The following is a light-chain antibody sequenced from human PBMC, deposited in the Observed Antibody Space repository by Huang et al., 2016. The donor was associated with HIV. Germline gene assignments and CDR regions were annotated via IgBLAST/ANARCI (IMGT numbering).Light chain of an antibody. CDR2: DAS. CDR1: QSVSSL. V-gene: IGKV3-11*01. Sequence: EVVLTQSPATLSLSPGERATLSCRASQSVSSLLAWYQQKPGQAPRLVIHDASTRATGSPARFSGSGSGTDFTLTISSLEPEDFALYYCLQRVTWPFTFGPGTKVDIK. CDR3: LQRVTWPFT. J-gene: IGKJ3*01.